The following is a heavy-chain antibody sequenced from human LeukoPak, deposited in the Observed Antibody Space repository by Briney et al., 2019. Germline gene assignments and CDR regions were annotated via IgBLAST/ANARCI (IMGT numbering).Heavy chain of an antibody. V-gene: IGHV3-11*04. CDR2: ISSSGSII. Sequence: GGSLRLSXAASGFTFSDYYMSWIRQTPGKGLEWLSYISSSGSIIYYADSVKGRFTISRDNAKNSLNLQMNSLRAEDTAVYYCAREYSSGWAYYMDVWGKGTTVTVSS. J-gene: IGHJ6*03. D-gene: IGHD6-19*01. CDR1: GFTFSDYY. CDR3: AREYSSGWAYYMDV.